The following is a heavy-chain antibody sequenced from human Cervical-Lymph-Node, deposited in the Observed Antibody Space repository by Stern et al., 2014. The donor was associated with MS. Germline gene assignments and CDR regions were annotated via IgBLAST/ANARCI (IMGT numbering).Heavy chain of an antibody. CDR1: GYTFTGYY. J-gene: IGHJ4*02. CDR2: INPSGGST. CDR3: ARSYSNYDPFEY. Sequence: QVQLVQSGAEVKKPGASVKGSCKASGYTFTGYYMHWVRQAPGQGLAWMGIINPSGGSTSYAQKFQGRVTMTRDTSTNTVYMELSNLRSEDTAVYYCARSYSNYDPFEYWGQGTLVTVSS. D-gene: IGHD4-11*01. V-gene: IGHV1-46*03.